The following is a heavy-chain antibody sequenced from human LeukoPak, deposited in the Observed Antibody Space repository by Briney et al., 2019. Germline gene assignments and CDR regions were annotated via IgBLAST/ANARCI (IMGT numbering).Heavy chain of an antibody. CDR3: ARGLTLGAVVGPRDAFDI. Sequence: GASVKVSCKASGYTFTSYDINWVRHATGQGLEWMGWMNPNSGNTGYAQKFEGRVTITRNTSISTAYMELSSLRSEDTAVYYCARGLTLGAVVGPRDAFDIWGQGTMVTVSS. V-gene: IGHV1-8*03. CDR1: GYTFTSYD. J-gene: IGHJ3*02. D-gene: IGHD3-22*01. CDR2: MNPNSGNT.